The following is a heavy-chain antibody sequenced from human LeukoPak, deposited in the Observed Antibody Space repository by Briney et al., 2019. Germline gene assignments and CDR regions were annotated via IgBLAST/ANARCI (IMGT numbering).Heavy chain of an antibody. CDR3: ARAVSSSWYWYFDL. Sequence: SETLSLTCTVSGGSISVNTYYCAWICQPPGKGLEWIGEINHSGSTNYNPSLKSRVTISVDTSKNQFSLKLSSVTAADTAVYYCARAVSSSWYWYFDLWGRGTLVTVSS. CDR1: GGSISVNTYY. V-gene: IGHV4-39*07. J-gene: IGHJ2*01. CDR2: INHSGST. D-gene: IGHD6-13*01.